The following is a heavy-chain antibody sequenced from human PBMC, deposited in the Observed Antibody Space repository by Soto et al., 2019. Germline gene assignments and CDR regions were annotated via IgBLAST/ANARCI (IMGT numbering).Heavy chain of an antibody. CDR1: GGTFSSYS. J-gene: IGHJ2*01. Sequence: QVQLVQSGAEVKKPGSSVKVSCKASGGTFSSYSINWVRQAPGQGLEWMGGIIPIFGTANYAQKFQGRVTLTAENSTSTAHMALRSLRHEDTAVYYCARPFQSWPGGWYFDLWGRGTLVTFSS. CDR3: ARPFQSWPGGWYFDL. D-gene: IGHD3-16*01. CDR2: IIPIFGTA. V-gene: IGHV1-69*06.